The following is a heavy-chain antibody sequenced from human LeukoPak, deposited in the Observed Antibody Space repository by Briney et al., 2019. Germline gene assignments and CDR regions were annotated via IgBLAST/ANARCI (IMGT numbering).Heavy chain of an antibody. Sequence: PSETLSPTCAVYGGSFSGYYWSWIRQPPGKGLEWIGEINHSGSTNYNPSLKSRVTISVDTSKNQFSLKLSSVTAADTAVYYCARAPDSSGYIFDYWGQGTLVTVSS. J-gene: IGHJ4*02. CDR2: INHSGST. D-gene: IGHD3-22*01. CDR3: ARAPDSSGYIFDY. V-gene: IGHV4-34*01. CDR1: GGSFSGYY.